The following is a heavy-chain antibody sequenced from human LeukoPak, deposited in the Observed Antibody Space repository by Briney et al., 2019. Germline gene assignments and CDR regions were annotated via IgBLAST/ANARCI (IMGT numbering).Heavy chain of an antibody. CDR1: GFTFSSYE. V-gene: IGHV3-48*03. CDR2: ISSSGSTI. CDR3: AKDRDGSTYVPYFQH. D-gene: IGHD3-10*01. J-gene: IGHJ1*01. Sequence: PGGSLRLSCAASGFTFSSYEMNWVRQAPGKGLEWVSYISSSGSTIYYADSVKGRFTISRDNSKNTLYLQMNSLRAEDTAVYYCAKDRDGSTYVPYFQHWGQGTLVTVSS.